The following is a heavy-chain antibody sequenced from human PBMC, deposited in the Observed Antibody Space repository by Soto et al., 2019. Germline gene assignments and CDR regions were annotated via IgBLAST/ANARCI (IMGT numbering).Heavy chain of an antibody. CDR1: GGTFSSYA. CDR3: AREGRHFDY. V-gene: IGHV1-69*06. Sequence: ASVKVSCKSSGGTFSSYAISWVRQAPGQGLEWMGGINPIFGTPHYAQKYQGRVTITADTFTNTAYMELTRLTSDDTAVYFCAREGRHFDYWGQGTLVTVSS. CDR2: INPIFGTP. J-gene: IGHJ4*02.